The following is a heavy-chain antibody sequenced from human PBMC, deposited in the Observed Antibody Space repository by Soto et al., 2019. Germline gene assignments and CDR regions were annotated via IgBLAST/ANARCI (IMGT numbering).Heavy chain of an antibody. V-gene: IGHV4-59*01. Sequence: PSETLSLTCTVSGGSISSYYWSWIRQPPGKGLEWIGYIYYSGSTNYNPSLKSRVTISVDTSKNQFSLKLSSVTAADTAVYYCARIIPMVRGVHWFDPWGQGTLVTVSS. CDR2: IYYSGST. CDR1: GGSISSYY. D-gene: IGHD3-10*01. CDR3: ARIIPMVRGVHWFDP. J-gene: IGHJ5*02.